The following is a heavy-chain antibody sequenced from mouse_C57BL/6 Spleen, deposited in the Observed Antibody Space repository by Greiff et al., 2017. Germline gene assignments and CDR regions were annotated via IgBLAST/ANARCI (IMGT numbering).Heavy chain of an antibody. CDR1: GFTFSSYG. D-gene: IGHD1-1*01. V-gene: IGHV5-6*01. CDR2: ISSGGSYT. CDR3: ARPNYYGSSYWYFDV. Sequence: EVQVVESGGDLVKPGGSLKLSCAASGFTFSSYGMSWVRQTPDKRLEWVATISSGGSYTYYPDSVKGRFTISRDNAKNTLYLQMSSLKSEDTAMYYCARPNYYGSSYWYFDVWGTGTTVTVSS. J-gene: IGHJ1*03.